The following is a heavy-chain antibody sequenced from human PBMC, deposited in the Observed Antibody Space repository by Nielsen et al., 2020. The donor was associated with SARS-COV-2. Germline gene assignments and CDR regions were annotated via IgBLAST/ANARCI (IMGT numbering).Heavy chain of an antibody. CDR3: TSEKPEYYYDSSGFWV. Sequence: WIRQPPGKGLEWVGFIRSKAYGGTTEYAASVKGRFTISRDDSKSIAYLQMNSLKTEDTAVYYCTSEKPEYYYDSSGFWVWGQGTTVTVSS. CDR2: IRSKAYGGTT. J-gene: IGHJ6*02. D-gene: IGHD3-22*01. V-gene: IGHV3-49*02.